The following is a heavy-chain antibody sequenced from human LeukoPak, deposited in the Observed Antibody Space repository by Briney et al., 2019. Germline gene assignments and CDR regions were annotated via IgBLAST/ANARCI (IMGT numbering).Heavy chain of an antibody. V-gene: IGHV4-61*01. CDR1: GGSVSSGSYY. CDR2: IYYSGST. D-gene: IGHD3-10*01. J-gene: IGHJ6*04. Sequence: SETLSLTCTVSGGSVSSGSYYWSWIRQPPGKGLEWIGYIYYSGSTNYNPSLKSRVTISVDTSKNQFSLKLSSVIAADTAVYYCARGSTYYYGSGSYYYYYGMDVWGKGTTVTVSS. CDR3: ARGSTYYYGSGSYYYYYGMDV.